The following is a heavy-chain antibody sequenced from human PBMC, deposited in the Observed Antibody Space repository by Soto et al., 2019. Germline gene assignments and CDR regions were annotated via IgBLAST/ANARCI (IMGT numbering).Heavy chain of an antibody. V-gene: IGHV1-18*01. CDR3: AREMTTMTFYDY. CDR2: ITAYNGKT. J-gene: IGHJ4*02. Sequence: ASVKVSCKASGYRFTNYAITWVRQAPGEGLERMGWITAYNGKTNNAQKFQGRVTMTTDTSASTAYMELRSLRSDDTAVYYCAREMTTMTFYDYWGQGTLVTVSS. CDR1: GYRFTNYA.